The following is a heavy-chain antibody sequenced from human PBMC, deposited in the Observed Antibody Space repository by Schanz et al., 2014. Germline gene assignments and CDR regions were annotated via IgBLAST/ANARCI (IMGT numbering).Heavy chain of an antibody. J-gene: IGHJ4*02. D-gene: IGHD3-9*01. CDR3: ARDSRPNYDCLTAYYSIDY. Sequence: EVQLVESGGGLVKPGGSLRLSCEASEFTFSSYKMNWVRQAPGKGLEWVSSISSSGSYIHYADSVKGRFTISRDNAKNTLYLQMNSLRAEDTAVYYCARDSRPNYDCLTAYYSIDYWGQGTLVTGSS. CDR2: ISSSGSYI. V-gene: IGHV3-21*01. CDR1: EFTFSSYK.